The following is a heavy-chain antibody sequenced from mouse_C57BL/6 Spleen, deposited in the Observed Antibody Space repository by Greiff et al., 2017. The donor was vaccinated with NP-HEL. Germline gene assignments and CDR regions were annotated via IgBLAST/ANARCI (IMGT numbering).Heavy chain of an antibody. D-gene: IGHD1-1*01. V-gene: IGHV1-19*01. CDR2: INPYNGGT. CDR3: ARSDYYGSSSHAMDY. J-gene: IGHJ4*01. CDR1: GYTFTDYY. Sequence: VQLQQSGPVLVKPGASVKMSCKASGYTFTDYYMNWVKQSHGKSLEWIGVINPYNGGTSYNQKFKGKATLTVDKSSSTAYMELNSLTSEDSAVYYCARSDYYGSSSHAMDYWGQGTSVTVSS.